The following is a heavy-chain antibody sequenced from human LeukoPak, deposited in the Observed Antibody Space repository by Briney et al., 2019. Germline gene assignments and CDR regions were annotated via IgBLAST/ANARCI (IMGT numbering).Heavy chain of an antibody. CDR3: AKVGSYYYDSSGQGAAFDI. J-gene: IGHJ3*02. CDR2: ISGSGGST. D-gene: IGHD3-22*01. V-gene: IGHV3-23*01. Sequence: PGGTLRLSCAASGFTFSSYGMSWVRQAPGKGLEWVSLISGSGGSTYYADSVKGRFTISRDNSKNTLYLQMNSLRAEDTAVYYCAKVGSYYYDSSGQGAAFDIWGQGAMVTVSS. CDR1: GFTFSSYG.